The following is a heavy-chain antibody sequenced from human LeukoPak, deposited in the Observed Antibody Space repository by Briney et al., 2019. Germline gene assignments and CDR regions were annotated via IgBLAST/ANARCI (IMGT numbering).Heavy chain of an antibody. CDR2: MNTNSGNT. CDR1: AYTFTSYD. CDR3: ARPPRIWFGESTYYYYMDV. V-gene: IGHV1-8*01. J-gene: IGHJ6*03. D-gene: IGHD3-10*01. Sequence: ASVKVSCKASAYTFTSYDINWVLQATGQGLEWMGWMNTNSGNTGYAQKFQGRVTMTRNTSISTAYMELSSLRSEDTAVYYCARPPRIWFGESTYYYYMDVWGKGTTVTVSS.